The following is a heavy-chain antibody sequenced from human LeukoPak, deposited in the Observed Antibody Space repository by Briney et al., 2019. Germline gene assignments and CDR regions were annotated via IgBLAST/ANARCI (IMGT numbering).Heavy chain of an antibody. V-gene: IGHV1-69*04. D-gene: IGHD1-26*01. J-gene: IGHJ5*02. CDR3: ARGFTTNWFDP. CDR2: IIPILGIA. Sequence: PGSSVKVSCKASGGTFSSYAVSWVRQAPGQGLEWMGRIIPILGIANYAQKFQGRVTITADKSTSTAYMELSSLRSEDTAVYYCARGFTTNWFDPWGQGTLVTVSS. CDR1: GGTFSSYA.